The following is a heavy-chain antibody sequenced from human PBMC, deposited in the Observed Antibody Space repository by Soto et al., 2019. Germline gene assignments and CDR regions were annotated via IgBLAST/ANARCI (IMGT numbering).Heavy chain of an antibody. Sequence: QVQLQESGPGLVKPSETLSLTCTVSGGSMSSYYWSWIRQPPGKGLEWIGYIYYSGSTNYNPSLTSRVTISVDTSKNQFSLQLNSVTAADTAVYYCARRWGGALDYWGQGTLVTVSS. CDR1: GGSMSSYY. CDR3: ARRWGGALDY. V-gene: IGHV4-59*08. CDR2: IYYSGST. D-gene: IGHD3-16*01. J-gene: IGHJ4*02.